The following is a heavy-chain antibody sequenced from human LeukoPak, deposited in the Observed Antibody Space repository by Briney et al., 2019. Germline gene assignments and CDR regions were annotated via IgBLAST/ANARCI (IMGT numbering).Heavy chain of an antibody. J-gene: IGHJ4*02. CDR2: IYYSGIT. Sequence: SETLSLTCAVYGGSFIGYDWTWIRQPPGKGLEWIGSIYYSGITYYNPSLKSRVTISVDTSKNQFSLKLSSVTAADTAVYYCARQRGIVVVPAATPFDYWGQGTLVTVSS. D-gene: IGHD2-2*01. CDR1: GGSFIGYD. V-gene: IGHV4-34*01. CDR3: ARQRGIVVVPAATPFDY.